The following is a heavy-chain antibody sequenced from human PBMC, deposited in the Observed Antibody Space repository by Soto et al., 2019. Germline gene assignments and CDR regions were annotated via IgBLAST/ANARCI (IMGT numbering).Heavy chain of an antibody. CDR3: ARDFAYFDS. D-gene: IGHD3-3*01. CDR2: VYHTGRT. Sequence: SETLSLTCTVSGGSFKSGSYSWSWIRQPPGKGLEWIGYVYHTGRTSYNSSLKSRVSISIDTSKNQFSLNLDSVTAADTAVYFCARDFAYFDSWGQGTLVTVSS. CDR1: GGSFKSGSYS. J-gene: IGHJ4*02. V-gene: IGHV4-61*01.